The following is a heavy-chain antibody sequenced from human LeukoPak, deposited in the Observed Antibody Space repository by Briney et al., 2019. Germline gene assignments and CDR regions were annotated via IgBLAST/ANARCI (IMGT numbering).Heavy chain of an antibody. D-gene: IGHD3-9*01. CDR3: ARDRYFDWLLRPYYYYYGMDV. V-gene: IGHV1-2*02. CDR2: INPNSGGT. CDR1: GYTFTGYY. J-gene: IGHJ6*02. Sequence: ASVKVSCKASGYTFTGYYMYWVRQAPGQGLEWMGWINPNSGGTNYAQKFQGRVTMTRDTSISTAYMELSRLRSDDTAVYYCARDRYFDWLLRPYYYYYGMDVWGQGTTVTVSS.